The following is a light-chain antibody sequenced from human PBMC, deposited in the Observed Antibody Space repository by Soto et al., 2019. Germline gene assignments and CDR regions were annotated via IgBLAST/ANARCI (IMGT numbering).Light chain of an antibody. CDR1: SSNIGSNT. Sequence: QSVLTQPPSASGTPGQRVTISCSGSSSNIGSNTVNWYQQLPGTAPKLLIYSNNQRPSGVPDRFSGSKSGTSASLAISGLQSEDEADYYCAAWDDSVHGGVFGGGTKLTVL. CDR3: AAWDDSVHGGV. J-gene: IGLJ3*02. V-gene: IGLV1-44*01. CDR2: SNN.